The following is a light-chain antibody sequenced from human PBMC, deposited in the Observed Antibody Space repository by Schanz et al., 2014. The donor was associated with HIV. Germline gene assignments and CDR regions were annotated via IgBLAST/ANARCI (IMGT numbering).Light chain of an antibody. CDR2: DVN. V-gene: IGLV2-14*03. CDR3: SSYTTSGSLV. Sequence: QSALTQPASVSGSPGQSITISCTGTNSDVGTYNYVSWYQHHPGKAPKLMIYDVNNRPSGASNRFSGSKSGNTASLTISGLQAEDEADYYCSSYTTSGSLVFGGGTKPTVL. CDR1: NSDVGTYNY. J-gene: IGLJ3*02.